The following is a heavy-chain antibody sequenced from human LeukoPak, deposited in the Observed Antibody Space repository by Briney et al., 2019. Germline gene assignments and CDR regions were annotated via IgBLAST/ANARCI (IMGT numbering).Heavy chain of an antibody. Sequence: SETLSLTCAVSGGSISSSNWWSWVRQPPGKGLEWIGEIYHSGSTNYNPSLKSRVTISVDKSKNQFSLKLSSVTAADTAVYYCARDSNRLSKYFQHWGQGTLVTVSS. J-gene: IGHJ1*01. V-gene: IGHV4-4*02. CDR2: IYHSGST. D-gene: IGHD1-14*01. CDR1: GGSISSSNW. CDR3: ARDSNRLSKYFQH.